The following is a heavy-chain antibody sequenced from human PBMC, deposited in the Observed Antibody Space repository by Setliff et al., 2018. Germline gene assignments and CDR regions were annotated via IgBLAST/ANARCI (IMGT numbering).Heavy chain of an antibody. J-gene: IGHJ6*02. CDR3: ARDPRYGLGSYSGSIKYGVDV. Sequence: GGSLRLSCAASGFTFSTYWMSWVRQAPGKGLEWVANIKQDGNEKYYVDSVKGRFTISRDNAKNSLYLQMNSLRAEDTAVYYCARDPRYGLGSYSGSIKYGVDVWGQGTTVTVSS. CDR1: GFTFSTYW. CDR2: IKQDGNEK. V-gene: IGHV3-7*01. D-gene: IGHD3-10*01.